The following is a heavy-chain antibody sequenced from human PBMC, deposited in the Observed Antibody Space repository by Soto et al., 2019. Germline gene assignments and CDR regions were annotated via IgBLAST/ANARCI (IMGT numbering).Heavy chain of an antibody. Sequence: GGSLRLSCAASGFTFSSYGMHWVRQAPGKGLEWVAAIWCGGSNKYYADSVKGRFTISRDNSKNTLYLQMNSLRAEDTAVYYCAKHEGWDYFDYWGQGTLVTVSS. CDR2: IWCGGSNK. D-gene: IGHD3-16*01. V-gene: IGHV3-33*06. J-gene: IGHJ4*02. CDR1: GFTFSSYG. CDR3: AKHEGWDYFDY.